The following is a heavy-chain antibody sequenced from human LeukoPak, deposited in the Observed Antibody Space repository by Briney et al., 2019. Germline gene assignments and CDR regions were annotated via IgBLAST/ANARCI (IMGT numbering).Heavy chain of an antibody. V-gene: IGHV4-59*01. CDR3: AILPTV. Sequence: PSETLSLTCTVSGGSFSTYYWSWIRQPPGKGLEWIGYIYYSGSTDYNPSLKSRVIISSDPSKNQFSLRLSSMTAADTAVYYCAILPTVWGKGTLVTVSS. CDR1: GGSFSTYY. J-gene: IGHJ4*02. CDR2: IYYSGST. D-gene: IGHD1-14*01.